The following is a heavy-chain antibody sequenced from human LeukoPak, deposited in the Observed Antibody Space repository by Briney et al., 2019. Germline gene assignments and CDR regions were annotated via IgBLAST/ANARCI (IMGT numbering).Heavy chain of an antibody. Sequence: PGGSLRLSCAAYGFTLSSNGIHWVRQAPGKGLEWVAFIRFDRGTQSYADAVTGRFIISSDNSKNTLYLHLNSLRAEDTALYFCARDWAWASDYWGQGSLVTVSS. D-gene: IGHD3-16*01. CDR2: IRFDRGTQ. CDR1: GFTLSSNG. J-gene: IGHJ4*02. CDR3: ARDWAWASDY. V-gene: IGHV3-30*02.